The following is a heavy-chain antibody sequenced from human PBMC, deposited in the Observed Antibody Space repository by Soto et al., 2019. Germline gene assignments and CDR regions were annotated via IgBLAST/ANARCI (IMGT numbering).Heavy chain of an antibody. CDR2: INAGNGNT. CDR1: GYTFTSFA. CDR3: ARDRVAVAGTSDHDAFDI. D-gene: IGHD6-19*01. J-gene: IGHJ3*02. V-gene: IGHV1-3*01. Sequence: ASVKVSCKASGYTFTSFAMHWVRRPPGQRLEWMGWINAGNGNTKYSQKFQGRVTITRDTSASTAYMELSSLRSEDTAVYYCARDRVAVAGTSDHDAFDIWGQGTMVTVSS.